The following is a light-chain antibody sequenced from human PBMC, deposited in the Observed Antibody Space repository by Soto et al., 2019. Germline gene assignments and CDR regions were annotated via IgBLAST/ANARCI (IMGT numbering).Light chain of an antibody. CDR2: GAS. V-gene: IGKV3-20*01. Sequence: EIVLTQSPGTLSLSPGERATLSCRASQSVSSSYLGWYQQKPGQAPRLLIYGASSRATGIPDRFSGSGSGTDFTHTISRLEPEDFAVYYCQQYGSSPQTFGQGTKVEIK. J-gene: IGKJ1*01. CDR1: QSVSSSY. CDR3: QQYGSSPQT.